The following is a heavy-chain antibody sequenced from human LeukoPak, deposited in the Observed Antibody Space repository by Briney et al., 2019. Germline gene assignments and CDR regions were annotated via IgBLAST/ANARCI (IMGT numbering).Heavy chain of an antibody. CDR3: AREGLPGLCTSTSCYAVFDP. CDR1: GGSISSSGYF. V-gene: IGHV4-39*02. CDR2: LSFGGST. D-gene: IGHD2-2*01. J-gene: IGHJ5*02. Sequence: KPSETLSLTCAVSGGSISSSGYFWGWIRQSPGNGLEWIGSLSFGGSTYCNPSLKSRVTISGDTAKNHVSLKLISVSAADTAVYYCAREGLPGLCTSTSCYAVFDPWGQGTLVTVSS.